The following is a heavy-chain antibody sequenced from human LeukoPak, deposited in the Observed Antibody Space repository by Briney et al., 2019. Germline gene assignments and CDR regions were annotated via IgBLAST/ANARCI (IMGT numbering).Heavy chain of an antibody. V-gene: IGHV3-11*04. CDR2: VSSGGTR. Sequence: PGGSLRLSCAASGFTFSDYYMSWIRQAPGKGLEWVSYVSSGGTRYYADSVKGRFTISRDNAKNSLYLQMNSLRAEDTAVYYCARFRGGSYRPIFDYWGQGTLVTVSS. D-gene: IGHD3-16*02. J-gene: IGHJ4*02. CDR3: ARFRGGSYRPIFDY. CDR1: GFTFSDYY.